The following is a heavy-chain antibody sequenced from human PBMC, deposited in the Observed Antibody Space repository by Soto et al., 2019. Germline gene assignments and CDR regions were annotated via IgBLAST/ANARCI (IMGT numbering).Heavy chain of an antibody. CDR1: GGSISSSSYY. CDR3: TSGLFVVVPAAMGFDY. J-gene: IGHJ4*02. D-gene: IGHD2-2*01. V-gene: IGHV4-39*01. Sequence: SETLSLTCTVSGGSISSSSYYWGWIRQPPGKGLEWIGSIYYSGITYYNPSLKSRVTISVDTSKNHFSLKLSSMTAADTAVYYCTSGLFVVVPAAMGFDYWGQGTLVTVSS. CDR2: IYYSGIT.